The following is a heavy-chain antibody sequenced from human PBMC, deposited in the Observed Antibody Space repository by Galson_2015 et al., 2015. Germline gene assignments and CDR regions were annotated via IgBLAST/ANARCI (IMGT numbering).Heavy chain of an antibody. V-gene: IGHV1-69*13. CDR3: ATSNADVYCSGGSCYLDS. CDR1: GGTFSIFA. CDR2: LLPIYGTP. Sequence: SVKVSCKASGGTFSIFAISWVRQAPGQRLGWMGGLLPIYGTPNYAQKFQGRVTITADESTSTAYMELSSLTSEDTAVFYCATSNADVYCSGGSCYLDSWGQGTLVTVSS. D-gene: IGHD2-15*01. J-gene: IGHJ4*02.